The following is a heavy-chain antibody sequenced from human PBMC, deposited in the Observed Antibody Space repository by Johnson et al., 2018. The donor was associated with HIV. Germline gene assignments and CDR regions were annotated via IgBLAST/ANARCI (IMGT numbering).Heavy chain of an antibody. CDR2: IWYDGSNK. CDR3: ATLGGTVTTRAIAQPHDAFDI. V-gene: IGHV3-33*01. D-gene: IGHD4-17*01. J-gene: IGHJ3*02. CDR1: GFTFSYYG. Sequence: QVQLVESGGGVVQPGKSLRLSCAASGFTFSYYGMHWVRQAPGKGLEWVAVIWYDGSNKFYADSVKGRFTISRDNSKNTVYLQMNSLRVEDTAVYYCATLGGTVTTRAIAQPHDAFDIWGQGTVVTVSS.